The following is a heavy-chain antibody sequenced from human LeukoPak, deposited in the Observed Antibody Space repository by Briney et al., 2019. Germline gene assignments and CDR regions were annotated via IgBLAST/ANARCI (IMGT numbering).Heavy chain of an antibody. Sequence: GSLRLSCAASGFTFSDYSMNWVRQAPGKGLEWISYISGRRILYADSVKGRFTVSRDIAKNSLFLQMNSLRAEDTAVYYCAKEPNLSIATSGMYFDYWGQGTLVTVSS. CDR3: AKEPNLSIATSGMYFDY. D-gene: IGHD6-13*01. J-gene: IGHJ4*02. CDR2: ISGRRI. V-gene: IGHV3-48*01. CDR1: GFTFSDYS.